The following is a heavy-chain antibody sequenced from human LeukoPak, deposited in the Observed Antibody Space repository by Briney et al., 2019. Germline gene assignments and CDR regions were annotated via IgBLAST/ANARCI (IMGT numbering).Heavy chain of an antibody. CDR1: GGTFSSYA. Sequence: ASVKVSCKPSGGTFSSYAISWVRQAPGQGLEWMGRIIPIFGTANYAQKFQGRVTITTDESTSTVYMKLSSLRSEDTAVYYCARDTIAAAGIFDYWGQGTLVTVSS. J-gene: IGHJ4*02. V-gene: IGHV1-69*05. CDR2: IIPIFGTA. D-gene: IGHD6-13*01. CDR3: ARDTIAAAGIFDY.